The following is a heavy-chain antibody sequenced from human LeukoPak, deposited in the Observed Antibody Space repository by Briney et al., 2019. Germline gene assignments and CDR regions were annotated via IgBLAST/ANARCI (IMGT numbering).Heavy chain of an antibody. Sequence: GGSLRLSCAASGFTFDDYAMHWVRQAPGKGLEWVSGISWNSGSIGYADSVKGRFTISRDNAKNSLYLQMNSLRAEDTALYYCARDVGRGYSYGYSAFDIWGQGTMVTVSS. D-gene: IGHD5-18*01. J-gene: IGHJ3*02. CDR1: GFTFDDYA. V-gene: IGHV3-9*01. CDR2: ISWNSGSI. CDR3: ARDVGRGYSYGYSAFDI.